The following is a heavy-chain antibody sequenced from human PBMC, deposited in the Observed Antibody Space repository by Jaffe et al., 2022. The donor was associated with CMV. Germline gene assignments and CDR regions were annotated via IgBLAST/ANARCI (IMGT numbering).Heavy chain of an antibody. D-gene: IGHD3-22*01. CDR3: ATDLKEYYDSSGYHDAFDI. CDR2: FDPEDGET. J-gene: IGHJ3*02. Sequence: QVQLVQSGAEVKKPGASVKVSCKVSGYTLTELSMHWVRQAPGKGLEWMGGFDPEDGETIYAQKFQGRVTMTEDTSTDTAYMELSSLRSEDTAVYYCATDLKEYYDSSGYHDAFDIWGQGTMVTVSS. V-gene: IGHV1-24*01. CDR1: GYTLTELS.